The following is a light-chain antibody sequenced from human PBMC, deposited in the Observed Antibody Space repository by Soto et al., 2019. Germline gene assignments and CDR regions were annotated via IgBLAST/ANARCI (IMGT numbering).Light chain of an antibody. Sequence: ERVVTQSPATLSVSPGEGATLSCRASETVSTNLAWYQQKPGQAPRLLIYAASIRAAGVPAKFSVSGSGTEFTLTISSLQSEDVAAYYCQQYESWPWTFGQGTKVEI. CDR2: AAS. CDR1: ETVSTN. CDR3: QQYESWPWT. J-gene: IGKJ1*01. V-gene: IGKV3-15*01.